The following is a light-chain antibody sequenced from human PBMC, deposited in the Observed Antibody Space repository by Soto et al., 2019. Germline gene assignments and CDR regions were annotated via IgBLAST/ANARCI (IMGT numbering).Light chain of an antibody. CDR1: QSVNGDY. V-gene: IGKV3-20*01. Sequence: EIVLTQSPGTLSLSPGERATLSCRASQSVNGDYLAWYEQKPGQVPRLLLYGASSRATGIPDRFSGSGSGTDFPLTISRLEPEDFAGYYCQQYGSSSWTLGQGTKVDIK. CDR2: GAS. J-gene: IGKJ1*01. CDR3: QQYGSSSWT.